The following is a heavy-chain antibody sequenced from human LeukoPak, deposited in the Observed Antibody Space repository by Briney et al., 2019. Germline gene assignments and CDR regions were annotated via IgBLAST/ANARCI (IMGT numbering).Heavy chain of an antibody. CDR3: ARGRYCSSTSCRAIWAEYFST. Sequence: SETLSLTCAVYGGSFSGYYWSWIRQPPGKGLEWIGEINHSGSTNYNPSLKSRVTISVDTSKNQFSLKLSSVTAADTAVYYCARGRYCSSTSCRAIWAEYFSTGARAPWSPSPQ. D-gene: IGHD2-2*01. J-gene: IGHJ1*01. CDR1: GGSFSGYY. V-gene: IGHV4-34*01. CDR2: INHSGST.